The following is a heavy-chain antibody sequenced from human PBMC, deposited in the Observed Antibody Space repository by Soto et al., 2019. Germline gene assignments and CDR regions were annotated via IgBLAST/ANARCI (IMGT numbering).Heavy chain of an antibody. CDR1: GGSISSGGYY. J-gene: IGHJ1*01. Sequence: SETLSLTCAVSGGSISSGGYYWSWICQHPGKGLEWIGYIYYSGSTYYNPSLKSRVTISVDTSKNQFSLKLSSVTAADTAVYYCARADCSGGSCYYGNFQHWGQGTLVTVS. CDR2: IYYSGST. D-gene: IGHD2-15*01. CDR3: ARADCSGGSCYYGNFQH. V-gene: IGHV4-31*11.